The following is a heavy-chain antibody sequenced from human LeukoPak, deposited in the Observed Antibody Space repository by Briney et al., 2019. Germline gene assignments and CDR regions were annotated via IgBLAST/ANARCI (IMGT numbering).Heavy chain of an antibody. CDR1: GGSFSSYY. D-gene: IGHD2-8*02. J-gene: IGHJ4*02. Sequence: PSETLSLTCTFYGGSFSSYYWSWVRQPPGKGLEWIGEINHSGSTTYNLSLRSRVTISVDTSKKHFSLKLTSVTAADTAVYFCAQTLEVSTITVHYWGQGTLVTVSS. V-gene: IGHV4-34*01. CDR2: INHSGST. CDR3: AQTLEVSTITVHY.